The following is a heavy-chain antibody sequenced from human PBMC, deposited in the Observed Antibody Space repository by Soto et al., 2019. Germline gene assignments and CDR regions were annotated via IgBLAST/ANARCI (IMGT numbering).Heavy chain of an antibody. V-gene: IGHV4-34*01. CDR2: INHSGST. D-gene: IGHD3-9*01. J-gene: IGHJ6*02. Sequence: SETLSLTCAVYGGSFSGYYWSWIRQPPGKGLEWIGEINHSGSTNYNPSLKSRVTISVDTSKNQFSLKLSSVTAADTAVYYCARGGLVIVTPYYYYYGMDVWGQGTTVTVSS. CDR1: GGSFSGYY. CDR3: ARGGLVIVTPYYYYYGMDV.